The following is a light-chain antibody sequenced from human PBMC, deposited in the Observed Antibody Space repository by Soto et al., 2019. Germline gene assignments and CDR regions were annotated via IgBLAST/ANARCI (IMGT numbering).Light chain of an antibody. CDR1: QGIGDT. Sequence: VVSRQSPPTLYDSTGEGATXSCRASQGIGDTLAWYQHKPGHTPRLLIYDTSTRATGVPTRFSGSRSGAEFTLTINSLQSEDFAVYYCQRYNKLPLPFGGRTTVDIK. CDR3: QRYNKLPLP. V-gene: IGKV3-15*01. CDR2: DTS. J-gene: IGKJ4*01.